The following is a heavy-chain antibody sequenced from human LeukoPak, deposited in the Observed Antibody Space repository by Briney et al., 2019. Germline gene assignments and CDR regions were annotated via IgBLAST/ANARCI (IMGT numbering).Heavy chain of an antibody. Sequence: GGSLRLSCTASGFTLSSYWMSWVRQAPGKGLEWVASINQDGSEKYYVDSVKGRFTISRDNAKNSLYLQMNSLGAEDTAVYYCARTSGYREFDYWGQGTLVTVSS. V-gene: IGHV3-7*05. D-gene: IGHD5-12*01. J-gene: IGHJ4*02. CDR3: ARTSGYREFDY. CDR2: INQDGSEK. CDR1: GFTLSSYW.